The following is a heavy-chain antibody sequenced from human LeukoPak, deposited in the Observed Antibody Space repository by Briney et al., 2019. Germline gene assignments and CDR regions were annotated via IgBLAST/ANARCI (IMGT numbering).Heavy chain of an antibody. CDR2: ISAYNGNT. V-gene: IGHV1-18*01. CDR1: GYTFTSYG. J-gene: IGHJ4*02. D-gene: IGHD1-7*01. CDR3: ATGELELPADY. Sequence: ASVKVSCKASGYTFTSYGISWVRQAPGQGLEWMGWISAYNGNTNYAQKLQGRVTMTTDTSTSTAYMELSSLRSEDTAVYYCATGELELPADYWGQGTLVTVSS.